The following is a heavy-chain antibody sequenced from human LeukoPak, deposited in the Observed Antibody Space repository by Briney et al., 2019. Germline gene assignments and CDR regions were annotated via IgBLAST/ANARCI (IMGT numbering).Heavy chain of an antibody. CDR1: GESFSGYY. D-gene: IGHD4-17*01. Sequence: PSETLSLTCAVYGESFSGYYWSWLRQPPGKGLEWIGEINDRGRTNYNPSLKSRVTISVDTSKNQFSLKLTSVTAADTAVYYCARVDYGDYSKVFDYWGQGTLVTVFS. CDR2: INDRGRT. J-gene: IGHJ4*02. CDR3: ARVDYGDYSKVFDY. V-gene: IGHV4-34*01.